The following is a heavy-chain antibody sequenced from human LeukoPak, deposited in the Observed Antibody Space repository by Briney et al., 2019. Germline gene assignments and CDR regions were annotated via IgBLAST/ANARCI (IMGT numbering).Heavy chain of an antibody. D-gene: IGHD2-2*02. CDR1: GFTFSSYA. Sequence: GGSPRLSCAASGFTFSSYAMHWVRQAPGKGLEWVAVISYDGSNKYYADSVKGRFTISRDNSKNTLYLQMGSLRAEDMAVYYXXXXXXRIPGSYFDYWGQGTLVTVSS. CDR3: XXXXXRIPGSYFDY. J-gene: IGHJ4*02. CDR2: ISYDGSNK. V-gene: IGHV3-30*14.